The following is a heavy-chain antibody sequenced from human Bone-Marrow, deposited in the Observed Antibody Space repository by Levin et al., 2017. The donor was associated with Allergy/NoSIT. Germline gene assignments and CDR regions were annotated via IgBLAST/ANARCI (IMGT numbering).Heavy chain of an antibody. CDR3: SADTEESGTYSCDY. D-gene: IGHD3-3*01. J-gene: IGHJ4*02. CDR2: IKRKSDGETT. V-gene: IGHV3-15*05. Sequence: SCRGSGFSFSKTWMTWVRQAPGKGLQCVARIKRKSDGETTDYAAPVKGRFTISRDDSRNTVYLQMNSLTLEDTAMYYCSADTEESGTYSCDYWGQGALVTVSS. CDR1: GFSFSKTW.